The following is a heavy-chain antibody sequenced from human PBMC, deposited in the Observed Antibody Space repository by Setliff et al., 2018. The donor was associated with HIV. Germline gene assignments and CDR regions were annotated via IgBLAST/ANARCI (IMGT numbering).Heavy chain of an antibody. V-gene: IGHV4-39*02. D-gene: IGHD6-6*01. CDR3: ARVRGYSSSSRDFYYHNMEV. J-gene: IGHJ6*03. CDR1: GGSISTVTYY. CDR2: VHYSGIT. Sequence: SETLSLTCTLFGGSISTVTYYWAWIRQPPGKGLEWIGNVHYSGITYYTSSLQSRVIISADTSKSLFYLRLSSVTAADTGVYYCARVRGYSSSSRDFYYHNMEVWGKGTTVTVSS.